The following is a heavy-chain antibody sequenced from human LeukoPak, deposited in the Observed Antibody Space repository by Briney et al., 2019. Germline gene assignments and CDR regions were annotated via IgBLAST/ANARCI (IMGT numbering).Heavy chain of an antibody. Sequence: ASVKVSCKVSGYTFTSYDINWVRQATGQGLEWMGWMNPNSGNTGYAQKFQGRVTITADKSTSTAYMELSSLRSEDTAVYYCARGLLGFMRSDYSNYWDNWFDPWGQGTLVTVSS. V-gene: IGHV1-8*03. CDR1: GYTFTSYD. CDR2: MNPNSGNT. D-gene: IGHD4-11*01. J-gene: IGHJ5*02. CDR3: ARGLLGFMRSDYSNYWDNWFDP.